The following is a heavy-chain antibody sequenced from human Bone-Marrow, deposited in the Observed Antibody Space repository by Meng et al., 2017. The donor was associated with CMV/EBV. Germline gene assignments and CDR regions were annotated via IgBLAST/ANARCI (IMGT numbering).Heavy chain of an antibody. J-gene: IGHJ4*02. CDR1: GFSFSTRGVG. D-gene: IGHD6-6*01. CDR3: AHITPRPGWIAY. Sequence: QHTVKDPGPALVQPTQNLTLPSTFPGFSFSTRGVGVGWIRQPPGKALEWLALIYWDDYKRYSPSLKSRLTITKDTSKNQVVLTMTNMDPVDTATYYCAHITPRPGWIAYWGQGTLVTVSS. V-gene: IGHV2-5*02. CDR2: IYWDDYK.